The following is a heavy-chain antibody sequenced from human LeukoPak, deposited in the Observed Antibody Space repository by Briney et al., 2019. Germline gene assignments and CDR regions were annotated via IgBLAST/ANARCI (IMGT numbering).Heavy chain of an antibody. J-gene: IGHJ1*01. Sequence: GGSLRLSCVASEFTFSKGRISWVRQAPGMGLEWIATLTDYGTTAYAAPVKGKFTISRDDSQNTLYLQMNSLKTEDTVVYYYTLVPTAHSGEGTLCTVSS. CDR1: EFTFSKGR. CDR2: LTDYGTT. CDR3: TLVPTAH. V-gene: IGHV3-15*01. D-gene: IGHD3-10*01.